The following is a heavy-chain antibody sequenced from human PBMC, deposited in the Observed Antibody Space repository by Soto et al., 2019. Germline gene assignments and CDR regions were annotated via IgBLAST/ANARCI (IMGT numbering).Heavy chain of an antibody. CDR3: ARSGYSSHGMDV. V-gene: IGHV5-51*01. CDR1: GYIFTTYW. Sequence: GESLKLSCQCSGYIFTTYWIGWVRQMPGKGLEWMGIIYPTDSDTRYSPSFQGQVTISADKSITTAYLQWSSLRASDTAVYYCARSGYSSHGMDVWGQGTTVTVSS. D-gene: IGHD5-12*01. J-gene: IGHJ6*02. CDR2: IYPTDSDT.